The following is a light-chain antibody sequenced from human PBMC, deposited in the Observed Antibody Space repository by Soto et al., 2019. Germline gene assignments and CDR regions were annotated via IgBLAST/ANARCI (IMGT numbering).Light chain of an antibody. CDR3: QQSYSAPWT. J-gene: IGKJ1*01. V-gene: IGKV1-39*01. Sequence: DIQMTQSPSSLSASVGDRVTIACRASQTVNNFLNWHQQKAGKAPRLLISTSSSLQSGVPSRFSGSGSGIDFTLSINGLQPEDFATYYCQQSYSAPWTFGHGTRVEIK. CDR1: QTVNNF. CDR2: TSS.